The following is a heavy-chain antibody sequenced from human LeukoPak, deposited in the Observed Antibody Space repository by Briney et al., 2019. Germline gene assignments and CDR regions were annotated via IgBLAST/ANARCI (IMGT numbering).Heavy chain of an antibody. CDR1: GGSISSSSYY. J-gene: IGHJ4*02. V-gene: IGHV4-39*07. D-gene: IGHD6-13*01. CDR3: AREGYSSTSAMDY. Sequence: SETLSLTCTVSGGSISSSSYYWGWIRQPPGKGLEWIGSIYYSVSTYYNPSLKSRVTISVDTSKNQFSLQLSSVTAADTAVYYCAREGYSSTSAMDYWGQGTLVTVSS. CDR2: IYYSVST.